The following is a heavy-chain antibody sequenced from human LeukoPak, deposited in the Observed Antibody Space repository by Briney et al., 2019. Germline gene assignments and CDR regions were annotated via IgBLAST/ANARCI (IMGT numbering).Heavy chain of an antibody. Sequence: PGGSLRLSCAASGFTFSSYWMYWVRQAPGKGLVWVSRINTDGSSTTYADSVKGRFTISRDNAKNTLYLQMNSLRAEDTAVYYCARGHYYDSSGYCPYWGQGTLVTVSS. V-gene: IGHV3-74*01. CDR2: INTDGSST. J-gene: IGHJ4*02. D-gene: IGHD3-22*01. CDR1: GFTFSSYW. CDR3: ARGHYYDSSGYCPY.